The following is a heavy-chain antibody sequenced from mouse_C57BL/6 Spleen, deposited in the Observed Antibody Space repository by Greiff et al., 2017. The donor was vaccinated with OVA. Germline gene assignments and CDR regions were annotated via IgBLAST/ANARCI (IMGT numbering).Heavy chain of an antibody. V-gene: IGHV1-76*01. CDR2: IYPGSGNT. J-gene: IGHJ1*03. Sequence: VQLQESGAELVRPGASVKLSCKASGYTFTDYYINWVKQRPGQGLEWIARIYPGSGNTYYNEKFKGKATLTAEKSSSTAYMQLSSLTSEDSAVYFCANGYGGYFDVWGTGTTVTVSS. CDR3: ANGYGGYFDV. D-gene: IGHD2-14*01. CDR1: GYTFTDYY.